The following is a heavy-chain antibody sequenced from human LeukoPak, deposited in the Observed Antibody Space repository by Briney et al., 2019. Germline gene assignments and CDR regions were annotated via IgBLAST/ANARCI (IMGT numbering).Heavy chain of an antibody. J-gene: IGHJ4*02. CDR2: INHSGTT. Sequence: SETLSPTCAVYGGAFSGYDWSWIRRPPGKGRRGIGEINHSGTTNYNPSLKSRVTISVDTSKNQFSLKLSSVTAADTAVYYCAISSLVVIESWGQGTLVTVSS. CDR1: GGAFSGYD. V-gene: IGHV4-34*01. D-gene: IGHD3-22*01. CDR3: AISSLVVIES.